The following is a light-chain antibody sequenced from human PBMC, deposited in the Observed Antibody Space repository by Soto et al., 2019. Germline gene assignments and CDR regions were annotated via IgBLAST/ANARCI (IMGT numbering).Light chain of an antibody. CDR2: YNN. V-gene: IGLV1-44*01. Sequence: QLVLTQPPSASGTPGQRVTISCSGSSSNIGSNTVSWYQHLPGTAPKLLIYYNNHRPSGVPDRFSGSKSGTSGSLAISGLQSEDEADYYCAAWDDSLNGLVVFGGGTKVTVL. CDR1: SSNIGSNT. CDR3: AAWDDSLNGLVV. J-gene: IGLJ2*01.